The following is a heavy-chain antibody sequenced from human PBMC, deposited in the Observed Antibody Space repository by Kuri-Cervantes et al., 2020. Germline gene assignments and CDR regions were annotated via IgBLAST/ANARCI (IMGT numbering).Heavy chain of an antibody. CDR1: GYTFTSYG. D-gene: IGHD6-13*01. V-gene: IGHV1-18*01. J-gene: IGHJ4*02. CDR2: ISAYNGNT. Sequence: ASVKVSCKASGYTFTSYGISWVRQAPGQGLEWMGWISAYNGNTNYAQKLQGRVTITRDTSASTAYMELNSLRSEDTAVYYCARGEKFSGYSSSWYGLWGQGTLVTVSS. CDR3: ARGEKFSGYSSSWYGL.